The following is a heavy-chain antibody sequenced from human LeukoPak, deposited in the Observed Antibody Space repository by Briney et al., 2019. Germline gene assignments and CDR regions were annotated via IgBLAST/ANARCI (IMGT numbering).Heavy chain of an antibody. CDR1: GYAFTGYY. J-gene: IGHJ5*02. D-gene: IGHD6-19*01. CDR3: ARVSSGYTSNWFDP. V-gene: IGHV1-2*02. Sequence: ASVKVSCKASGYAFTGYYMHWVRQAPGQGLEWMGWINPNSGGTNYAQKFQGRVTMTRDTSISTAYMELSRLRSDDTAVYYCARVSSGYTSNWFDPWGQGTLVTVSS. CDR2: INPNSGGT.